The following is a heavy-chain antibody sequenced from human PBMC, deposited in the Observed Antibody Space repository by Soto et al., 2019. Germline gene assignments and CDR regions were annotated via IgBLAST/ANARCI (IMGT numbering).Heavy chain of an antibody. CDR1: GFTFSSYG. CDR3: ARDHGWFGELPLGY. J-gene: IGHJ4*02. V-gene: IGHV3-33*01. D-gene: IGHD3-10*01. Sequence: LRLSCAASGFTFSSYGMHWVRQAPGKGLEWVAVIWYDGSNKYYADSVKGRFTISRDNSKNTLYLQMNSLRAEDTAVYYCARDHGWFGELPLGYWGQGTLVTVSS. CDR2: IWYDGSNK.